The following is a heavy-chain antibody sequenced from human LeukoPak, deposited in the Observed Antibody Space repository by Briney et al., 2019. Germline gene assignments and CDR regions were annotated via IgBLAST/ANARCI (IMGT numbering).Heavy chain of an antibody. J-gene: IGHJ4*02. V-gene: IGHV3-66*01. Sequence: PGGSLRPSCAASGFTVSSNYMSWVRQAPGKGLEWVSVIYSGGSTYYADSVKGRFTISRDNSKNTLYLQMNSLRAEDTAVYYCARALVGPGPDYWGQGTLVTVSS. CDR3: ARALVGPGPDY. CDR1: GFTVSSNY. CDR2: IYSGGST. D-gene: IGHD3/OR15-3a*01.